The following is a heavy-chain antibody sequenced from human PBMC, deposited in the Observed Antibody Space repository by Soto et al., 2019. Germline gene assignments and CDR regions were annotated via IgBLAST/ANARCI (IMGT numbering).Heavy chain of an antibody. D-gene: IGHD2-2*01. CDR2: ISAYSGNT. J-gene: IGHJ4*02. CDR3: AGDPRNIVVVPAAMFY. CDR1: GYTFTSYG. Sequence: GASVKVSCKASGYTFTSYGISWVRQAPGQGLEWMGWISAYSGNTNYAQKLQGRVTMTTDTSTSTAYMELRSLRSDDTAVYYCAGDPRNIVVVPAAMFYWGQGTLVTVSS. V-gene: IGHV1-18*01.